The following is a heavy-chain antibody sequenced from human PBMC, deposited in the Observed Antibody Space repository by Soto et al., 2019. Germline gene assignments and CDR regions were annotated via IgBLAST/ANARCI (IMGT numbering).Heavy chain of an antibody. CDR3: ARVGGINWFDP. D-gene: IGHD1-20*01. V-gene: IGHV4-59*01. CDR2: IYYTGST. J-gene: IGHJ5*02. CDR1: GGSISSYY. Sequence: PSETLSLTCTVSGGSISSYYWGWIRQPPGRGLEWIGYIYYTGSTNYNPSLKSRVTISVDTSKNQFSLKLSSVTTADTAVYYCARVGGINWFDPWGQGTLVTVSS.